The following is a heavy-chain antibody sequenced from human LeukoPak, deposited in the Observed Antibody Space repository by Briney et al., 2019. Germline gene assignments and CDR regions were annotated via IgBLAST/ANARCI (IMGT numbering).Heavy chain of an antibody. D-gene: IGHD3-22*01. V-gene: IGHV1-2*02. CDR2: INPNSGGT. J-gene: IGHJ3*02. CDR1: GYTFTGYY. Sequence: ASVKVSCKASGYTFTGYYMHWVRQAPGQGLEWKGWINPNSGGTNYAQKFQGRVTMTRDTSISTAYMELSRLRSDDTAVYYCARGGYYDSSGYDAFDIWGQGTMVTVSS. CDR3: ARGGYYDSSGYDAFDI.